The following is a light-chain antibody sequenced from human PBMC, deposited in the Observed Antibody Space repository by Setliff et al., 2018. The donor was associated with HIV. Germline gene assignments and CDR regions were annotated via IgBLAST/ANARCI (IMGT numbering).Light chain of an antibody. CDR1: SSDVGAYDY. J-gene: IGLJ1*01. CDR3: HSFASNTFYV. Sequence: QSVLPQPASVSGSPGQSITISCTGTSSDVGAYDYVSWYQQHPGKAPKLIIYDASHRPSGLSNRFSGSKSGNTASLTISGLQAEDEADYSCHSFASNTFYVFGTGTKVTVL. V-gene: IGLV2-14*03. CDR2: DAS.